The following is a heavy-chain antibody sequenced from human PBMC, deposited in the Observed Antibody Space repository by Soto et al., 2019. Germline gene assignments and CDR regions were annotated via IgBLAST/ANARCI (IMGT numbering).Heavy chain of an antibody. CDR2: IIPIFGTA. D-gene: IGHD2-2*01. CDR3: AFRCLGDPSHIDY. CDR1: GGTFSSYA. V-gene: IGHV1-69*13. J-gene: IGHJ4*02. Sequence: SVKVSCKASGGTFSSYAISWVRQAPGQGLEWMGGIIPIFGTANYAQKFQGRVTITADESTGTAYMELSSLGSEDTAVYYCAFRCLGDPSHIDYWGQGTLVTVSS.